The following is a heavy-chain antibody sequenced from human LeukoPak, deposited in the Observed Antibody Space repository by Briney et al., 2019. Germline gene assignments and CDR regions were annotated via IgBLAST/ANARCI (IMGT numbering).Heavy chain of an antibody. Sequence: PGGSLRLSCAASGFTPSAYAMSLVRQAPGKGLEWVSAFSGRGATAYYADSVRGRFTISRDNSKNTLFLQMDSLGADDTAVYYCAKSSPFGTTWYGAIDVWGHGTTVTVSS. V-gene: IGHV3-23*01. J-gene: IGHJ6*02. CDR2: FSGRGATA. CDR3: AKSSPFGTTWYGAIDV. CDR1: GFTPSAYA. D-gene: IGHD6-13*01.